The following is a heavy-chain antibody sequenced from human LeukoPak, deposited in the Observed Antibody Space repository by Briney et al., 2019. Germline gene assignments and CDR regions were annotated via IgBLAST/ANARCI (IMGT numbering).Heavy chain of an antibody. J-gene: IGHJ5*02. D-gene: IGHD2-15*01. CDR3: AKSSSGGSCYSVGGCWFDP. Sequence: GGSLRLSCAASGFTFISFGIHWVRQAPGKGLEWVAVISYDGSNKYYADSVKGRFTISRDNSKNTLYLQIDSLRAEDTALYYCAKSSSGGSCYSVGGCWFDPWGQGTLVTVSS. CDR2: ISYDGSNK. CDR1: GFTFISFG. V-gene: IGHV3-30*18.